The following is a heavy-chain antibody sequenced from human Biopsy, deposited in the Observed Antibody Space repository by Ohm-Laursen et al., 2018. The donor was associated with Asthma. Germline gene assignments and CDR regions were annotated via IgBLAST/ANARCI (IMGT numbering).Heavy chain of an antibody. J-gene: IGHJ4*02. D-gene: IGHD7-27*01. Sequence: RSLRLSCSASGFTFHNYVIRWVRQAPGKGLEWVAGIFFDGRNKYYADSVKGRFTISRDNSKDKLYLQVNSLRVDDTAVYYCTRGKTWGRSDYFDYWGQGTLVTVSS. CDR2: IFFDGRNK. V-gene: IGHV3-33*08. CDR3: TRGKTWGRSDYFDY. CDR1: GFTFHNYV.